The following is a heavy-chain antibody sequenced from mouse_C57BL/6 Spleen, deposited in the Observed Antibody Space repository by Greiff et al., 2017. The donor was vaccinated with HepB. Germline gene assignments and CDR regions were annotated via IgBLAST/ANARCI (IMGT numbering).Heavy chain of an antibody. CDR2: ISNGGGST. V-gene: IGHV5-12*01. CDR3: ARLAFYAMDY. CDR1: GFTFSDYY. Sequence: EVMLVESGGGLVQPGGSLKLSCAASGFTFSDYYMYWVRQTPEKRLEWVAYISNGGGSTYYPDTVKGRFTISRDNAKNTLYLQMSRLKSEDTAMYYCARLAFYAMDYWGQRTSVTVSS. J-gene: IGHJ4*01.